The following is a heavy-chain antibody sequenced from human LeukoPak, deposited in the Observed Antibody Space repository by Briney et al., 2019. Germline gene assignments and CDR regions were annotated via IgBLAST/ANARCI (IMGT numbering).Heavy chain of an antibody. Sequence: EASVKVSCKASGYTFTGYYMHWVRQAPGQGLEWMGWINPDSGGTNYAQKFQGWVTMTRDTSISTAYMELGRLRSDDTAVYYCARSTALMYYDILTGYYTSYYFDYWGQGTLVTVSS. CDR3: ARSTALMYYDILTGYYTSYYFDY. J-gene: IGHJ4*02. CDR1: GYTFTGYY. D-gene: IGHD3-9*01. V-gene: IGHV1-2*04. CDR2: INPDSGGT.